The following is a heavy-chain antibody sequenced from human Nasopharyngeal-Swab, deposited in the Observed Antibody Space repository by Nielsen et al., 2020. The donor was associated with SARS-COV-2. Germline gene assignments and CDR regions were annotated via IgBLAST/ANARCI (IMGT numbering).Heavy chain of an antibody. Sequence: SETLSLTCTVSGGSISSSSYYWGWIRQPPGKGLEWIGTIYYSGSTYYNPSRKSRVPISVDTSKNQFSLKLSSVTAADKAVYYYARHVAHTSGWFTFDYWGQGTLVTVSS. CDR2: IYYSGST. V-gene: IGHV4-39*01. CDR1: GGSISSSSYY. J-gene: IGHJ4*02. D-gene: IGHD6-19*01. CDR3: ARHVAHTSGWFTFDY.